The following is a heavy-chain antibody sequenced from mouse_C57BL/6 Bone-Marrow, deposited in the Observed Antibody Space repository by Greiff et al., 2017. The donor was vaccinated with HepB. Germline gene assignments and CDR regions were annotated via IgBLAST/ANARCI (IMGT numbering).Heavy chain of an antibody. Sequence: VQRVESGPELVKPGASVKISCKASGYTFTDYYINWVKQRPGQGLEWIGWIFPGSGSTYYNEKFKGKATLTVDKSSSTAYMLLSSLTSEDSAVYFCAREGLYYYGSRGNAMDYWGQGTSVTVSS. CDR2: IFPGSGST. J-gene: IGHJ4*01. D-gene: IGHD1-1*01. CDR3: AREGLYYYGSRGNAMDY. CDR1: GYTFTDYY. V-gene: IGHV1-75*01.